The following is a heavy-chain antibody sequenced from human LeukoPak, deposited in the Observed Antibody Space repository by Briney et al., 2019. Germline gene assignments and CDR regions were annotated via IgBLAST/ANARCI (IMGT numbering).Heavy chain of an antibody. Sequence: GGSLRLSCAASGFTFSNYWMSWVRQAPGKGLEWVANIKQDGSEKYYVDSVKGRFTISRDNAKNSLDLQINSLRAEDTAVYYCARTCSGSYMYFDYWGQGTLVTV. CDR1: GFTFSNYW. CDR2: IKQDGSEK. D-gene: IGHD1-26*01. CDR3: ARTCSGSYMYFDY. V-gene: IGHV3-7*01. J-gene: IGHJ4*02.